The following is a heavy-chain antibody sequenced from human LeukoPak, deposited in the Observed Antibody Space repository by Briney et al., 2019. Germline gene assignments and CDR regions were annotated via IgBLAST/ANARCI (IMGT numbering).Heavy chain of an antibody. V-gene: IGHV1-18*01. CDR2: ISAYNGNT. D-gene: IGHD6-19*01. Sequence: GESLKISCKGSGYSFTSYGISWVRQAPRQGLEWMGWISAYNGNTNYAQKLQGRVTMTTDTSTSTAYMELRSLRSDDTAVYYCARDGVAGNGYFDYWGQGTLVTVSS. J-gene: IGHJ4*02. CDR1: GYSFTSYG. CDR3: ARDGVAGNGYFDY.